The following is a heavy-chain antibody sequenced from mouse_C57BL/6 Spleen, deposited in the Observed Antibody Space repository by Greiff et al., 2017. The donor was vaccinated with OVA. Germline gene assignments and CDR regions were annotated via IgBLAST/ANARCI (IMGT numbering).Heavy chain of an antibody. D-gene: IGHD2-4*01. V-gene: IGHV1-18*01. CDR2: INPNNGGT. CDR3: AREVDYDGLYAMDY. CDR1: GYTFTDYN. Sequence: EVKLVESGPELVKPGASVKIPCKASGYTFTDYNMDWVKQSHGKSLEWIGDINPNNGGTIYNQKFKGKATLTVDKSSSTAYMELRSLTSEDTAVYYCAREVDYDGLYAMDYWGQGTSVTVSS. J-gene: IGHJ4*01.